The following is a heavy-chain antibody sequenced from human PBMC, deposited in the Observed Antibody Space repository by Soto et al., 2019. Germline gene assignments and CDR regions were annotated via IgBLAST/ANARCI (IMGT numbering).Heavy chain of an antibody. D-gene: IGHD3-10*01. CDR3: ASTSWFGELLRYNWFDP. CDR1: GFTFSSYS. J-gene: IGHJ5*02. V-gene: IGHV3-48*02. Sequence: GGSLRLSCAASGFTFSSYSMNWVRQAPGKGLEWVSYISNSSSTIYYADSVKGRFTISRDNAKNSLHLQMNSLRDEDTAVYYCASTSWFGELLRYNWFDPWGQGTLVTVSS. CDR2: ISNSSSTI.